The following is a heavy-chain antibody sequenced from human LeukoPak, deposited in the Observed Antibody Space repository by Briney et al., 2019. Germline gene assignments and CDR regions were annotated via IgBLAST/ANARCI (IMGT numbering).Heavy chain of an antibody. V-gene: IGHV1-69*05. J-gene: IGHJ4*02. CDR1: GYTFTSYD. CDR2: IIPIFGTA. CDR3: ASSRGSGSDYPPNDN. Sequence: GASVKVSCKASGYTFTSYDINWVRQATGQGLEWMGGIIPIFGTANYAQKFQGRVTITTDESTSTAYMELSSLRSEDTAVYYCASSRGSGSDYPPNDNWGQGSLGTVSS. D-gene: IGHD3-10*01.